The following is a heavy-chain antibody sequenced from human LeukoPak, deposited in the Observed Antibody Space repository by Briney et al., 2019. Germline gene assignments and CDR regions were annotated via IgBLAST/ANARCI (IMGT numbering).Heavy chain of an antibody. V-gene: IGHV1-18*01. D-gene: IGHD3-9*01. CDR3: ARFPELRYFDWLLYEDY. Sequence: VSVKVSCKASGYTFTSYGISWVRQAPGQGLEWMGWISAYNGNTNYAQKPQGRVTMTTDTSTSTAYMELRSLRSDDTAVYYCARFPELRYFDWLLYEDYWGQGTLVTVSS. CDR2: ISAYNGNT. J-gene: IGHJ4*02. CDR1: GYTFTSYG.